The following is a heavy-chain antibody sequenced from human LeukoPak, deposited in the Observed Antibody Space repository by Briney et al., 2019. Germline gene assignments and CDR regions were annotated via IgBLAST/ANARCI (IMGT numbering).Heavy chain of an antibody. V-gene: IGHV4-59*01. Sequence: SETLSLTCTVSGGSISTYYWNWIWQPPGKGLEWIAYVYYSGSTNYNPSLKSRVTISVDTSKNQFSLKLSSVTAADTAVYYCARAVRYFGQDAYDIWGQGTMVTVSS. D-gene: IGHD3-9*01. CDR1: GGSISTYY. J-gene: IGHJ3*02. CDR3: ARAVRYFGQDAYDI. CDR2: VYYSGST.